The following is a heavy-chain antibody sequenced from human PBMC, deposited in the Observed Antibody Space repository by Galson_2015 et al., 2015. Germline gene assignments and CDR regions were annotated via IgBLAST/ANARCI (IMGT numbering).Heavy chain of an antibody. CDR2: ISSSSSYI. CDR3: ARVVVKIAAEGAEGRPYYYYMDV. CDR1: GFTLSSYS. V-gene: IGHV3-21*01. J-gene: IGHJ6*03. Sequence: SLRLSCAASGFTLSSYSMNWVRQAPGKGLEWVSSISSSSSYIYYADSVKGRFTISRDNAKNSLYLQMNSLRAEDTAVYYCARVVVKIAAEGAEGRPYYYYMDVWGRGTTVTVSS. D-gene: IGHD6-13*01.